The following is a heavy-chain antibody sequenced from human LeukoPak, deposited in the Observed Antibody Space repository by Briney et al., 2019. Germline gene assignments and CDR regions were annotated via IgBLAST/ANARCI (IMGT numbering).Heavy chain of an antibody. Sequence: SETLSLTCTVSGGSISSSSYYWGWIRQPPGKGLEWIGSIYHSGSTYYNPSLKSRVTISVDTSKNQFSLKLSSVTAADTAVYYCARDPIMITYCGGDCYSHDAFDIWGQGTMVTVSS. CDR1: GGSISSSSYY. D-gene: IGHD2-21*02. CDR3: ARDPIMITYCGGDCYSHDAFDI. V-gene: IGHV4-39*07. CDR2: IYHSGST. J-gene: IGHJ3*02.